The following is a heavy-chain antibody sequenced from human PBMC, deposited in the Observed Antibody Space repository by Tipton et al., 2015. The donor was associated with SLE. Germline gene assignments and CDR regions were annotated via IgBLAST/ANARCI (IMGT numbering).Heavy chain of an antibody. CDR3: ARAQVSLGYCSGGSCYWAPFFDY. V-gene: IGHV4-59*01. CDR1: GGSISSYY. D-gene: IGHD2-15*01. CDR2: IYYSGST. Sequence: LRLSCTVSGGSISSYYWSWIRQPPGKGLEWIGYIYYSGSTNYNPSLKSRVTISVDTSKNQFSLKLSSVTAADTAVYYCARAQVSLGYCSGGSCYWAPFFDYWGQGTLVTVSS. J-gene: IGHJ4*02.